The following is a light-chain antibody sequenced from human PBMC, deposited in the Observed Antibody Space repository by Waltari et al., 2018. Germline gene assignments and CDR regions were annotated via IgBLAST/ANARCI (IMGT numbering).Light chain of an antibody. Sequence: ELVLSQSPGTLSLSPGERATLSCRASQSVSSSYLAWYQQKPGQAPRVLIHGASNRATGIPDRFSGSGSGTDFTLTISRLEPEDVAVYYCQQYGSSPWTFGQGTKVEIK. V-gene: IGKV3-20*01. J-gene: IGKJ1*01. CDR1: QSVSSSY. CDR2: GAS. CDR3: QQYGSSPWT.